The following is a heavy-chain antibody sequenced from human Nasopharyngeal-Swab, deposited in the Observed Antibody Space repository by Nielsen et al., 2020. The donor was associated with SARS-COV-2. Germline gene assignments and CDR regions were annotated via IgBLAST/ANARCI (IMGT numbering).Heavy chain of an antibody. CDR1: GFTFNNYN. CDR3: ARDGLDYDFWSAYFMDV. CDR2: ISSSSSYI. J-gene: IGHJ6*02. D-gene: IGHD3-3*01. V-gene: IGHV3-21*01. Sequence: GGSLRLSCAASGFTFNNYNFNWVRQAPGKGLEWVSSISSSSSYIYYAHSVKGRFTIPRDNAKNSLYLQMNSLRAEDTAVYYCARDGLDYDFWSAYFMDVWGQGTTVTVSS.